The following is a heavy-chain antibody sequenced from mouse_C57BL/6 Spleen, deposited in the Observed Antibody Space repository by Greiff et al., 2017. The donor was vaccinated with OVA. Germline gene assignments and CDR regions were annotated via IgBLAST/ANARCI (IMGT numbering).Heavy chain of an antibody. CDR3: ARASYYYGSSQGFDY. CDR2: IYPGSGNT. V-gene: IGHV1-76*01. D-gene: IGHD1-1*01. J-gene: IGHJ2*01. CDR1: GYTFTDYY. Sequence: VKLLESGAELVRPGASVKLSCKASGYTFTDYYINWVKQRPGQGLEWIARIYPGSGNTYYNEKFKGKATLTAEKSSSTAYMQLSSLTSEDSAVYVCARASYYYGSSQGFDYWGQGTTLTVSS.